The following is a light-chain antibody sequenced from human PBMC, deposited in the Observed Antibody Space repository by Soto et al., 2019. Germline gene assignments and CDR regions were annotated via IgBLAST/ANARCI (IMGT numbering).Light chain of an antibody. CDR1: QSVDSDD. Sequence: EVVLTQSPGTLSLSPGERATLSCRASQSVDSDDLAWYQQKPGQAPRLLIFRGSFRATGVPDRFSGSQSGTDFTLTISGLEPEDFAVYYCQRYGSSPLTFGGGTRV. CDR3: QRYGSSPLT. CDR2: RGS. V-gene: IGKV3-20*01. J-gene: IGKJ4*01.